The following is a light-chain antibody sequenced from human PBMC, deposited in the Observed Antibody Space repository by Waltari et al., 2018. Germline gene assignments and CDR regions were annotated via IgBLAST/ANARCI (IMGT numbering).Light chain of an antibody. CDR2: DVS. CDR3: SSYTSSNTLL. J-gene: IGLJ2*01. CDR1: NSDVGGYNY. Sequence: QSALTQPASVSGSPGQSITLSCTGTNSDVGGYNYVSWYQQHPGKAPKFLIYDVSNRPSGVSTRFSVSKSGNTASLTISGLQAEDEADYYCSSYTSSNTLLFGGGTKLTVL. V-gene: IGLV2-14*03.